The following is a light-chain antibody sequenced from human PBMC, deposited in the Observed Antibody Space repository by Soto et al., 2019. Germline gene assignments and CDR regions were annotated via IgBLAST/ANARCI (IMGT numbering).Light chain of an antibody. V-gene: IGLV2-14*01. CDR1: SSDVGLYDY. J-gene: IGLJ1*01. Sequence: QSVLAQPASVSGSPGQSITISCTGTSSDVGLYDYVSWYQQHPGKAPQLMIYAVSNRPSGVSNRFSASKSGNTASLFISRLQAEDEADYYCSSYTSDSPYVFASGTKVPVL. CDR3: SSYTSDSPYV. CDR2: AVS.